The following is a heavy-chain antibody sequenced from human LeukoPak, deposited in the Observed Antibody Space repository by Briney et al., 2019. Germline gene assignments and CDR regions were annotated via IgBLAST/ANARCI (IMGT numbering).Heavy chain of an antibody. D-gene: IGHD1-1*01. J-gene: IGHJ4*02. V-gene: IGHV3-30-3*01. CDR1: GFTFSSYA. CDR3: AREKGTTDFDY. Sequence: PGGSLRLSCAASGFTFSSYAMHWVRQAPGKGLEWVAVISYDGSKKYYADSVKGRFTISRDNSKNTLYLQMNSLRAEDTAVYYCAREKGTTDFDYWGQGTLVTVSS. CDR2: ISYDGSKK.